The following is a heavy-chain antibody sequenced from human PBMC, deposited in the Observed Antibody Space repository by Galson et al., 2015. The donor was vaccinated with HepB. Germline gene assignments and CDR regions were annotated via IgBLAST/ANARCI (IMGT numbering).Heavy chain of an antibody. CDR2: IWYDGSNK. D-gene: IGHD3-22*01. V-gene: IGHV3-33*01. J-gene: IGHJ3*02. Sequence: QAPGKGLEWVAVIWYDGSNKYYADSVKGRFTISRDNSKNTLYLQMNSLRAEDTAVYYCARANYDSTGGAFDIWGQGTMVTVSS. CDR3: ARANYDSTGGAFDI.